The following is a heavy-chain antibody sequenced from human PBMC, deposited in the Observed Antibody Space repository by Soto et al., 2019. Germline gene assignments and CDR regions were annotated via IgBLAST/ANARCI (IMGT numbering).Heavy chain of an antibody. D-gene: IGHD4-4*01. Sequence: GGSLRLSCAASGFTFSTYPMSWVRQAPGKGLEWVSGISGSGISTYYTDSVKGRFTISRDNSKNTVFLQMNSLRDEDTAVYYCVKPPVITASYYYYDMDVWGQGTTVTVSS. CDR3: VKPPVITASYYYYDMDV. CDR2: ISGSGIST. J-gene: IGHJ6*02. CDR1: GFTFSTYP. V-gene: IGHV3-23*01.